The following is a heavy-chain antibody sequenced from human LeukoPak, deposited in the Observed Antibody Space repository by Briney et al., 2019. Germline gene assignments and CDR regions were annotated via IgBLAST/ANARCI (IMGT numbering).Heavy chain of an antibody. CDR3: VRDQFGSGTKEWGYFDY. Sequence: GASVKVSCKASGGTFSSYAISWVRQAPGQGLEWMGGIIPIFGTANYAQKFQGRVTITADESTSTAYMELSSLRSEDTAVYYCVRDQFGSGTKEWGYFDYWGQGTLVTVSS. D-gene: IGHD1-14*01. J-gene: IGHJ4*02. V-gene: IGHV1-69*13. CDR1: GGTFSSYA. CDR2: IIPIFGTA.